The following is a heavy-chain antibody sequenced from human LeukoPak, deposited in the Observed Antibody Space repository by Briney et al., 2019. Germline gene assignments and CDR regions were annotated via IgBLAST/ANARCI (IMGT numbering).Heavy chain of an antibody. V-gene: IGHV4-39*07. Sequence: PSETLSLTYTVSGGPIRGFKTWGWVRQPPGKGLEWIGNIHYDGRTAPNPSLKSRVTLSLGTFTNQFSLKVNSVTATDTALYYCARVVTAAGLDLWGQGILVTISS. CDR3: ARVVTAAGLDL. CDR1: GGPIRGFKT. CDR2: IHYDGRT. D-gene: IGHD6-25*01. J-gene: IGHJ5*02.